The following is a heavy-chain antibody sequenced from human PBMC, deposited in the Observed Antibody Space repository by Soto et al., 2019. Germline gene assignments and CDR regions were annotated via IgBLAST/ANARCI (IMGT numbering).Heavy chain of an antibody. Sequence: GASVKVSCKASGYTFTSYAMHWVRQAPGQRLEWMGWINAGNGNTKYSQKFQGRVTITRDTSASTAYMELSSLRSEDTAVYYCVTSRAVYYGSGSYYSTREYGMDVWGQGTTVTVSS. CDR1: GYTFTSYA. CDR2: INAGNGNT. J-gene: IGHJ6*02. V-gene: IGHV1-3*01. D-gene: IGHD3-10*01. CDR3: VTSRAVYYGSGSYYSTREYGMDV.